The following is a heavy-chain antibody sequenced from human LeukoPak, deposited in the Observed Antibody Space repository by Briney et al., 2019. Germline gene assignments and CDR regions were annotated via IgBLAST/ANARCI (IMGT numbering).Heavy chain of an antibody. CDR3: ARDPVTLYYFDY. CDR2: ISSSGSTI. V-gene: IGHV3-11*04. Sequence: GGSLRLSCAASGFTFSDYYMSWIRQAPGKGLEWVSYISSSGSTIYYADSVKGRFTISRDNAKNSVYLQMNSLRAEDTAVYYCARDPVTLYYFDYWGQGTLVTVSS. D-gene: IGHD4-23*01. J-gene: IGHJ4*02. CDR1: GFTFSDYY.